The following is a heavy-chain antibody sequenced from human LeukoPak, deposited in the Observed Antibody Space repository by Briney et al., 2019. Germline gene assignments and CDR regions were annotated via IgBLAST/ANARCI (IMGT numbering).Heavy chain of an antibody. D-gene: IGHD2-15*01. Sequence: GGSLSLSCAASGFTFFSYWMSWVRQAPGKGLEWVANIIGDGSAKYYVDSVKGRFTISRDNAKNSLYLQMSSLRVEDTAVYYCATSHDSAGNTWGQGTLVTVSS. CDR1: GFTFFSYW. V-gene: IGHV3-7*01. J-gene: IGHJ5*01. CDR3: ATSHDSAGNT. CDR2: IIGDGSAK.